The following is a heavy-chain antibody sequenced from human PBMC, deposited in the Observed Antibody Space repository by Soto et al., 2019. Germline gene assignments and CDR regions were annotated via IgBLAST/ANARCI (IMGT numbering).Heavy chain of an antibody. D-gene: IGHD6-6*01. J-gene: IGHJ6*03. Sequence: SETLSLTCAVYGGSFSGYYWSWIRQPPGKGLEWIGEINHSGSTNYNPSLKSRVTISVDTSKNQFSLKLSSVTAADTAVYYCARAGAARPILYPSYYYYMDVWGKGTTVTVSS. V-gene: IGHV4-34*01. CDR2: INHSGST. CDR1: GGSFSGYY. CDR3: ARAGAARPILYPSYYYYMDV.